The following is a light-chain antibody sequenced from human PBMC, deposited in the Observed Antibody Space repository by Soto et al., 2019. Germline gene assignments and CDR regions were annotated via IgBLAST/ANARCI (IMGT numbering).Light chain of an antibody. CDR3: QQYNSYSIT. J-gene: IGKJ5*01. CDR2: KAS. Sequence: IQMTQSPSTLSASVGDRVTITCRASQSISSWLAWYQQKPGNPPKLLIYKASSLESGVPPRFSGSGSGTEFTLTISSLQPDDFATYYCQQYNSYSITFGQGTRLEIK. V-gene: IGKV1-5*03. CDR1: QSISSW.